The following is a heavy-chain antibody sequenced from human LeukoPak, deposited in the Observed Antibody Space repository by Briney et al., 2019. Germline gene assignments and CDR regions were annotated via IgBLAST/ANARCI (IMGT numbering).Heavy chain of an antibody. J-gene: IGHJ4*02. CDR3: ARRHWGLTGYSYYFDY. D-gene: IGHD3-9*01. Sequence: GASVKVSCKASGYTFTSYGISWVRQAPGQGLEWMGWISAYNGNTNYAQKLQGRVTITTDTSTSTAYMELRSLRSDDTAVYYCARRHWGLTGYSYYFDYWGQGTLVTVSS. V-gene: IGHV1-18*01. CDR2: ISAYNGNT. CDR1: GYTFTSYG.